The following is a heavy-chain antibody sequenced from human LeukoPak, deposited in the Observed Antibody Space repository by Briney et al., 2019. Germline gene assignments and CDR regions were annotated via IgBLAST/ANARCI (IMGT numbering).Heavy chain of an antibody. CDR1: GFTFSSYW. Sequence: GGSLRLSCAASGFTFSSYWMSWVRQAPGKGLEWVANIKQDGSEKYYVDSVKGRFTISRDNAKNSLYLQMNSLRAEDTAVYYCARDHIVGATNFDDWGQGTLVTVSS. CDR2: IKQDGSEK. V-gene: IGHV3-7*01. D-gene: IGHD1-26*01. CDR3: ARDHIVGATNFDD. J-gene: IGHJ4*02.